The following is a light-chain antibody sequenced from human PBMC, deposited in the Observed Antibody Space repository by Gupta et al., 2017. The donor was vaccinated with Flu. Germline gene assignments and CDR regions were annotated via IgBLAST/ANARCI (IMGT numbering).Light chain of an antibody. J-gene: IGKJ4*01. CDR1: QSIDRY. Sequence: GDRVTITCRASQSIDRYLNWYQQKSGKAPKLLIYAASTLHSGVPSRFSGSGHGTDFTLTISSLLPEDFAVYYCQQSHSRPLTFGGGTKVEIK. V-gene: IGKV1-39*01. CDR3: QQSHSRPLT. CDR2: AAS.